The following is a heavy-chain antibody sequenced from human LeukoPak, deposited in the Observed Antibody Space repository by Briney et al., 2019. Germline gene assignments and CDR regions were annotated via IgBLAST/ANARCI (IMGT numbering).Heavy chain of an antibody. J-gene: IGHJ4*02. CDR2: ISGSGSGT. D-gene: IGHD1-26*01. V-gene: IGHV3-23*01. CDR1: GFTFSSYA. Sequence: GGSLRLSCAASGFTFSSYAMTWVRQAPGKGPEWVSHISGSGSGTYYAASVKGRFTISRDNSKNALYLQMNSLRAEDTALYYCAKPRGGTYQYYFDYWGQGALVTVS. CDR3: AKPRGGTYQYYFDY.